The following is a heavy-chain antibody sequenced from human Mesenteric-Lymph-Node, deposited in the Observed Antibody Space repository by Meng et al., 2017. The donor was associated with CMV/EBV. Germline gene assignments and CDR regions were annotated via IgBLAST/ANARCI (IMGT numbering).Heavy chain of an antibody. CDR1: CVSVPSGAYH. V-gene: IGHV4-61*08. CDR2: IYGTGIT. D-gene: IGHD2/OR15-2a*01. J-gene: IGHJ4*02. CDR3: AKSRSSTPGIVDD. Sequence: QVQLQATGPGLGNPSETLSFSCIVSCVSVPSGAYHWSWIRQSPGKGLEWIGYIYGTGITIYNPSLKSRVTILLETSKNQFSLKLNSVTTADTAVYYCAKSRSSTPGIVDDWGQGTLVTVSS.